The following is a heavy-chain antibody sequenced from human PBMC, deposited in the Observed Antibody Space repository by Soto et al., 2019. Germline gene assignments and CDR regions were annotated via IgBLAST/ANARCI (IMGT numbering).Heavy chain of an antibody. V-gene: IGHV4-31*03. Sequence: PSETLSLTCTVSGGSISSGGYYWSWIRQHPGKGLEWIGYIYYSGSTYYNPSLKSRVTISVDTSKNQFSLKLSSVTAADTAVYYCARGQNDFWSGYGFDPWGQGTLVTVS. CDR2: IYYSGST. CDR1: GGSISSGGYY. J-gene: IGHJ5*02. D-gene: IGHD3-3*01. CDR3: ARGQNDFWSGYGFDP.